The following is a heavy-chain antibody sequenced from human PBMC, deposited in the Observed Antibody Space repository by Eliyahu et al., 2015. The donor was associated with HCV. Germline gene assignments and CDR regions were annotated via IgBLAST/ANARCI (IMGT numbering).Heavy chain of an antibody. J-gene: IGHJ4*02. CDR3: ARGRAFIIN. D-gene: IGHD3-10*01. CDR1: GFTFSTYA. V-gene: IGHV3-23*01. CDR2: ISGSGDNT. Sequence: EVQLLESGGGLVQPGGSLRLSCAASGFTFSTYAMTWVRQAPGKGLEWVSGISGSGDNTNYADSVKGRFTISRDNSKNTLYLQMSSLRAEDTAIYYCARGRAFIINWGQGTLVTVSS.